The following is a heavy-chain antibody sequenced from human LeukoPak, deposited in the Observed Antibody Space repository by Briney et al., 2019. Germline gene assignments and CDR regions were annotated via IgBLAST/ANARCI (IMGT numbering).Heavy chain of an antibody. CDR3: ARKVISQNYYESSVYPDY. CDR1: GGSISSGSYY. D-gene: IGHD3-22*01. Sequence: SETLSLTCTVSGGSISSGSYYWSWIRQPAGKGLEWIGRIYTSGSTNYNPSLKSRVTISVDTSKNQFSLKLSSVTAADTAVYYCARKVISQNYYESSVYPDYGXXEPXATVPP. J-gene: IGHJ4*01. CDR2: IYTSGST. V-gene: IGHV4-61*02.